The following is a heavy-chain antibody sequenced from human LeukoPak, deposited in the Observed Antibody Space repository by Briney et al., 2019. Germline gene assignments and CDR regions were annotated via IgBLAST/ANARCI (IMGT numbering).Heavy chain of an antibody. Sequence: GGSLRLSCAASGFTFSGSAMHWVRQASGKGLEWVGRIRSKANSYATAYAASVKGRFTISRDDSKNTAYLQMNSLKTEDTAVYYCTRGPMVRGVTWWFDPWGQGTLVTVSS. V-gene: IGHV3-73*01. CDR2: IRSKANSYAT. J-gene: IGHJ5*02. CDR3: TRGPMVRGVTWWFDP. D-gene: IGHD3-10*01. CDR1: GFTFSGSA.